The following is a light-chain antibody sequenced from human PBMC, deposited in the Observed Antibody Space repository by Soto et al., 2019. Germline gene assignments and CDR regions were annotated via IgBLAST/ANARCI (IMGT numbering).Light chain of an antibody. CDR1: QSVTSS. Sequence: EIGLTQSPATLSLSPGDRATLSCRASQSVTSSLAWFQQKPGQAPRLLIYDVSRRATALPARFSGSGSGTDFTRNISSLEPEDFAVYYCQQRTTWPTCGGGTKVEIK. CDR2: DVS. V-gene: IGKV3-11*01. CDR3: QQRTTWPT. J-gene: IGKJ4*01.